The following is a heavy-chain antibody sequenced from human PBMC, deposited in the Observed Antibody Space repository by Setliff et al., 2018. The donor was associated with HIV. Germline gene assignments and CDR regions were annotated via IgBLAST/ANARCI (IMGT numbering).Heavy chain of an antibody. CDR1: RFDFNNYW. Sequence: GGSLRLSCAASRFDFNNYWMCWVRQAPGKGLEWVANIGQDGSEKNYVDSVKGRFTISRDNAKNSMDLQMNSLRAEDTAIYYCARKLRPGHGVDVWGQGTTVTV. D-gene: IGHD3-10*01. J-gene: IGHJ6*02. V-gene: IGHV3-7*01. CDR2: IGQDGSEK. CDR3: ARKLRPGHGVDV.